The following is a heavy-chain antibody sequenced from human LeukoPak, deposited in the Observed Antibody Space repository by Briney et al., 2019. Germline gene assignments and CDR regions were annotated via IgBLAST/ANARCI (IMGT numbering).Heavy chain of an antibody. D-gene: IGHD6-13*01. CDR3: ASDLTSGIAAAGNAWFDP. CDR2: INSDGSST. Sequence: GGSLRLSCAASGFTFSSYWMHWVRQAPGKGLVWVSRINSDGSSTSYADSVKGRFTISRDNAKNTLYLQMNSLRAEDTAVCYCASDLTSGIAAAGNAWFDPWGQGTLVTVSS. V-gene: IGHV3-74*01. CDR1: GFTFSSYW. J-gene: IGHJ5*02.